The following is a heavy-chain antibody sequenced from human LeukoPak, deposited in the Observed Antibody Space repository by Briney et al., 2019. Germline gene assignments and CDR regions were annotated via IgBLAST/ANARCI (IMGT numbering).Heavy chain of an antibody. CDR2: IYSGGST. CDR1: GFTVSSNY. D-gene: IGHD3-10*02. CDR3: ARIRFVRGVITDPYYFDY. V-gene: IGHV3-66*01. Sequence: PGGSLRLSCAASGFTVSSNYMSWVRQAPGKGLEWVSVIYSGGSTYYADSVKGRFTISRDNSKNTLYLQMNSLRAEDTAVYYCARIRFVRGVITDPYYFDYWGQGTLVTVSS. J-gene: IGHJ4*02.